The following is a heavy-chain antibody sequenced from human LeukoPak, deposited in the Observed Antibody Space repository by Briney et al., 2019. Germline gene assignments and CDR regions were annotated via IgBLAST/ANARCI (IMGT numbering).Heavy chain of an antibody. V-gene: IGHV3-11*01. CDR2: ISSSGSTI. J-gene: IGHJ4*02. CDR1: GFPFSTYA. CDR3: ARGSPEGLIDY. Sequence: GGSLRLSCAASGFPFSTYAMSWIRQAPGKGLEWVSYISSSGSTIYYADSVKGRFTISRDNAKNSLYLQMNSLRAEDTAVYYCARGSPEGLIDYWGQGTLVTVSS.